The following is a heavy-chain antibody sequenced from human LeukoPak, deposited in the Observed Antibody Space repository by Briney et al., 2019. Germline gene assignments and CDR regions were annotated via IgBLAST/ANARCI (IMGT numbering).Heavy chain of an antibody. CDR1: GGSFSGYY. J-gene: IGHJ4*02. D-gene: IGHD5-18*01. V-gene: IGHV4-34*01. CDR3: ARGALRGYSYGYPYYFDY. Sequence: SETLSLICAVYGGSFSGYYWSWIRQPPGKGLEWIGEINHSGSTNYNPSLKSRVTISVDTSKNQFSLKLSSVTAADTAVYYCARGALRGYSYGYPYYFDYWGQGTLVTVSS. CDR2: INHSGST.